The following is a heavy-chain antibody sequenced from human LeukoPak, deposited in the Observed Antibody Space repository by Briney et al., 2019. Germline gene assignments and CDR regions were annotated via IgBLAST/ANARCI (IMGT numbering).Heavy chain of an antibody. CDR3: ARAWGYDFWSGYSTEHYYYYMDV. Sequence: PSETLSLTCTVSGGSISSHYWSWIRQPPGKGLEWIGYIYYSGSTNYNPSLKSRVTISVDTSKNQFSLKLSSVTAADTAVYYCARAWGYDFWSGYSTEHYYYYMDVWDKGTTVTVSS. D-gene: IGHD3-3*01. CDR2: IYYSGST. CDR1: GGSISSHY. V-gene: IGHV4-59*11. J-gene: IGHJ6*03.